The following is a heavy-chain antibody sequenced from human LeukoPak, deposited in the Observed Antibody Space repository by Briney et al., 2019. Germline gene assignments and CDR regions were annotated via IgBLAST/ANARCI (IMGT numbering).Heavy chain of an antibody. V-gene: IGHV4-34*01. CDR2: INHSGST. Sequence: PSETLSLTCAVYGGSFSGYYWSWIRQPPGKGLEWIGEINHSGSTNYNPSLKSRVTISVDTSKNQFSLKLSSVTAADTAVYYCARHIIAAAGNFFDYWGQGTLVTVSS. CDR3: ARHIIAAAGNFFDY. D-gene: IGHD6-13*01. CDR1: GGSFSGYY. J-gene: IGHJ4*02.